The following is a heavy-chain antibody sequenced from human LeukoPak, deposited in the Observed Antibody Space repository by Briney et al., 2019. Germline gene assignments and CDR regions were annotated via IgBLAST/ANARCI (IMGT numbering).Heavy chain of an antibody. CDR2: INHSGST. Sequence: SETLSLTCAVYGGSLSGYYWSWIRQPPGKGLEWIGEINHSGSTNYNPSLKSRVTISVDTSKNQFSLKLSSVTAADTAVYYCVRRGSSGWYRWFDPWGQGTLVTVSS. D-gene: IGHD6-19*01. J-gene: IGHJ5*02. CDR1: GGSLSGYY. CDR3: VRRGSSGWYRWFDP. V-gene: IGHV4-34*01.